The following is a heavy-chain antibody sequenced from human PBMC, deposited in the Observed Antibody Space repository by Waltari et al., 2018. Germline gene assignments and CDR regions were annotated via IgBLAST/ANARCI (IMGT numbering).Heavy chain of an antibody. CDR2: ISGRGRET. Sequence: EVQLLESGGGLVQPGGSLRLSCAASGFTFSNYAISWVRRAPGRGLEWVSAISGRGRETDYAGAVECRFTIARDNSKNMLYLQMNSLRADDTAVYYCAKDPYIVAGDKWFDPWGQGTLVTVSS. V-gene: IGHV3-23*01. J-gene: IGHJ5*02. CDR3: AKDPYIVAGDKWFDP. CDR1: GFTFSNYA. D-gene: IGHD5-12*01.